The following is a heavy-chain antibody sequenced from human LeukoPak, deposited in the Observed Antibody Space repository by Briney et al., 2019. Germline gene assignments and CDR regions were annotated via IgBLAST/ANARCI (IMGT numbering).Heavy chain of an antibody. V-gene: IGHV3-15*01. Sequence: GGSLRLSCAASGFTFSNAWMSWVRQASGKGLEWVGRIKSKTDGGTTDYAAPVKGRFTISRDDSKNTLYLQMNSLKTEDTAVYYCTTANDFWSGYFPRWGQGTLVTVSS. D-gene: IGHD3-3*01. CDR3: TTANDFWSGYFPR. J-gene: IGHJ4*02. CDR1: GFTFSNAW. CDR2: IKSKTDGGTT.